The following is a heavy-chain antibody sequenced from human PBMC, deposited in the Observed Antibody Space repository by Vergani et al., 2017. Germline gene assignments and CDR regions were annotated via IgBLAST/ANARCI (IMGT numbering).Heavy chain of an antibody. V-gene: IGHV3-21*01. D-gene: IGHD5-18*01. CDR2: ISSSSSTI. Sequence: EVQLVESGGGLVKPGGSLRLSCAASGFTFSSYSMNWVRQAPGKGLEWVSSISSSSSTIYYADSVKGRFTISRDNAKNSLYLQMNSLRDEDTAVYYCASVKRRYSPQDAFDIWGQGTMVTVSS. J-gene: IGHJ3*02. CDR3: ASVKRRYSPQDAFDI. CDR1: GFTFSSYS.